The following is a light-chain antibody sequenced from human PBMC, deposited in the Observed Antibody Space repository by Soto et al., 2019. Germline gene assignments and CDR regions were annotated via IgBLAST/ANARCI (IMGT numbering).Light chain of an antibody. J-gene: IGKJ1*01. CDR3: QHYNSYSEA. CDR2: AAS. CDR1: QGISTY. V-gene: IGKV1-39*01. Sequence: DIQMTQSPSSLSASVGDRVTITCRASQGISTYLNWYQQKPGKAPKVLIYAASSLQSVVPSRFSGSGSETDFTLTISSLQPEDFATYYCQHYNSYSEAFGQGTKVDIK.